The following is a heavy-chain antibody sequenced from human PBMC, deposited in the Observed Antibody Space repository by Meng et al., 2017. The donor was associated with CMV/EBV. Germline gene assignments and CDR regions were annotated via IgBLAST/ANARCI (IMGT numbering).Heavy chain of an antibody. Sequence: RLPRFASGFTFTDYYIHWVRQAPGKGMVWVSRISGDGSNTNYADSVKGRFTISRDIARNTIYMQMNSLRVEDTAVYYCARGNWGLGYWGQGTLVTVSS. CDR1: GFTFTDYY. CDR3: ARGNWGLGY. CDR2: ISGDGSNT. D-gene: IGHD7-27*01. J-gene: IGHJ4*02. V-gene: IGHV3-74*01.